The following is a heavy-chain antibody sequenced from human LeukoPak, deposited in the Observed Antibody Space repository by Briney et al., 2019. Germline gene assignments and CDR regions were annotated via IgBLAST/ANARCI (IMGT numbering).Heavy chain of an antibody. J-gene: IGHJ6*02. D-gene: IGHD6-13*01. V-gene: IGHV3-30-3*01. CDR2: ISYDGSNK. CDR3: ARALWGYSSSWYSDRDFYGMEV. Sequence: PGGSLRLSCAASGFTFSSYAMHWVRQAPGKGLEWVAVISYDGSNKYYADSVKGRFTISRDNSKSTLYLQMNSLRAEDTAVYYCARALWGYSSSWYSDRDFYGMEVWGQGTTVTVSS. CDR1: GFTFSSYA.